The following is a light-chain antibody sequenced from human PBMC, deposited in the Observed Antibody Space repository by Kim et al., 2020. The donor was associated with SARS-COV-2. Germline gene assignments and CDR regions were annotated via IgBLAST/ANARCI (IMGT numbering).Light chain of an antibody. Sequence: HTATLAGTRDGTKNGSQEAGWQQQHQGHTPKLLSYRENSRPSGISERFSASRSGNTASLTITGLQPEDEADYYCAAWDSSLSAWVFGGGTKLTVL. J-gene: IGLJ3*02. CDR2: REN. V-gene: IGLV10-54*01. CDR1: GTKNGSQE. CDR3: AAWDSSLSAWV.